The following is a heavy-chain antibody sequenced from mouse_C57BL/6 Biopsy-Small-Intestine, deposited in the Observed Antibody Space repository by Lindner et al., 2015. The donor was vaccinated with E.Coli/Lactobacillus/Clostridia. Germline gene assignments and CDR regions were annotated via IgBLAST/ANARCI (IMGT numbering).Heavy chain of an antibody. CDR2: IIPMLGTA. D-gene: IGHD3-3*01. V-gene: IGHV1-81*01. Sequence: VKVSCKASGDTSTSYAISWLRQAPGQGLEWMGGIIPMLGTANYAQKFQGRVTITADKSTSTAFMELSSLRSEDTAVYYCARCSGSWIQLQNYYYAMDVWGQGTTVTVSA. J-gene: IGHJ4*01. CDR3: ARCSGSWIQLQNYYYAMDV. CDR1: GDTSTSYA.